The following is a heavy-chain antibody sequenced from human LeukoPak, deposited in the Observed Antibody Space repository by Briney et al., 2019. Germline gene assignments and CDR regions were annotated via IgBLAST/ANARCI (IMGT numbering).Heavy chain of an antibody. Sequence: PSETLSLTCGVSGMSLSDYYWTWIRQSPGKGLEWIGEVSHDGDTNYNPSLKSRVSISVDTSNDQFSLKLSSVTAADTGVYYCARRALVYDDVAYFYARCSDVWGQGIKVTVS. J-gene: IGHJ6*02. CDR2: VSHDGDT. V-gene: IGHV4-34*01. CDR3: ARRALVYDDVAYFYARCSDV. D-gene: IGHD5/OR15-5a*01. CDR1: GMSLSDYY.